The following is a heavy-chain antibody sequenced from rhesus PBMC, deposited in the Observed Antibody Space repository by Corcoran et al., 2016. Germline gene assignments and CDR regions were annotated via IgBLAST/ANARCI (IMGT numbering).Heavy chain of an antibody. CDR3: VRVAAGRYFDY. Sequence: QLQLQESGPGLVKPSETLSLPCAVSGGSISSHYWSWIPQPPGKGLEWIGRISGSGGSTDYNPSLKSRVTISTDTSKNQFSLKLSSVTAADTAVYYCVRVAAGRYFDYWGQGVLVTVSS. V-gene: IGHV4-173*01. CDR1: GGSISSHY. CDR2: ISGSGGST. J-gene: IGHJ4*01. D-gene: IGHD6-13*01.